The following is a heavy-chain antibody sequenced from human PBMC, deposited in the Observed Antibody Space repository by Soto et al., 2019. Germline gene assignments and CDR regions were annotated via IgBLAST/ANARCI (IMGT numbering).Heavy chain of an antibody. D-gene: IGHD6-19*01. CDR2: ISYDASNK. J-gene: IGHJ4*02. V-gene: IGHV3-30*18. CDR1: GFSFSSYA. Sequence: ESGGGVVQPGGSLRVSCAASGFSFSSYAMHWVRQAPGKGLERVAGISYDASNKYYADSVKGRFTVSRDNSKNTLYLQMNSLRVEDTAVYHCAKDLWPERGSGSPLDYWGQGTLVTVSS. CDR3: AKDLWPERGSGSPLDY.